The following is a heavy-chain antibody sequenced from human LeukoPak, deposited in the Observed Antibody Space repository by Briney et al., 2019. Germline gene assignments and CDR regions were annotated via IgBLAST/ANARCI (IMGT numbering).Heavy chain of an antibody. D-gene: IGHD1-14*01. CDR3: ARDLGGTTEVNWFDP. CDR1: GITFSSYG. CDR2: ISSTGGTT. Sequence: GGSLRLSCAASGITFSSYGMSWVRQAPGKGLEWVSSISSTGGTTYYADSVKGRFTISRDNSKNTMYLQMNSLRAEDTAVYYCARDLGGTTEVNWFDPWGQGTLVTVSS. J-gene: IGHJ5*02. V-gene: IGHV3-23*01.